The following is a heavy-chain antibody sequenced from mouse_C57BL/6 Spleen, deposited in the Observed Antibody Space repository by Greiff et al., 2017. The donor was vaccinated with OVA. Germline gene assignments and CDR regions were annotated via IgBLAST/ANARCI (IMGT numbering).Heavy chain of an antibody. CDR2: IYPSDSET. J-gene: IGHJ2*01. CDR1: GYTFTSYW. V-gene: IGHV1-61*01. D-gene: IGHD2-1*01. CDR3: ARGGNPFDY. Sequence: QVQLKQPGAELVRPGSSVKLSCKASGYTFTSYWMDWVKQRPGQGLEWIGNIYPSDSETHYNQKFKDKATLTVDKSSSTAYMQLSSLTSEDSAVYYCARGGNPFDYWGQGTTLTVSS.